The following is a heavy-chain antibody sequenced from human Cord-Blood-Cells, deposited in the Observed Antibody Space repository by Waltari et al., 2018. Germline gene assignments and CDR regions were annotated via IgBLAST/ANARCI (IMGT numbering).Heavy chain of an antibody. CDR1: GGSISSSSYY. CDR2: IYYSGST. V-gene: IGHV4-39*02. CDR3: ARGACSSTSCYPSDAFDI. D-gene: IGHD2-2*01. J-gene: IGHJ3*02. Sequence: LPCTVSGGSISSSSYYWGWIRQPPGQGLEWIGSIYYSGSTYYNPSLKSRVTISVDTSKTHFSLKLISVTVADTAVYYCARGACSSTSCYPSDAFDIWGQGTMVTVSS.